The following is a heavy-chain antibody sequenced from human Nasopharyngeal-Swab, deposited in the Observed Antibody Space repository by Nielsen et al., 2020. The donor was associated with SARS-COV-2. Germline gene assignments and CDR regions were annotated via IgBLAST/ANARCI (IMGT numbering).Heavy chain of an antibody. J-gene: IGHJ3*02. Sequence: ASVKVSCKASGYTFTNYGITWVRQAPGQGLEWMGWMNPNSGNTGYAQKFQGRVTMTRNTSISTAYMELSSLRSEDTAVYYCARGGYSTNAFDIWGQGTMVTVSS. D-gene: IGHD6-13*01. V-gene: IGHV1-8*02. CDR3: ARGGYSTNAFDI. CDR1: GYTFTNYG. CDR2: MNPNSGNT.